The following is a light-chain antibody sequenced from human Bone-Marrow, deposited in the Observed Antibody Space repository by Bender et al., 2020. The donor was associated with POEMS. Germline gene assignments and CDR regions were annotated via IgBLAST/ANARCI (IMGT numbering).Light chain of an antibody. J-gene: IGLJ3*02. CDR3: CSYSHSTAWV. CDR2: DRT. Sequence: QSALTQPASVSGSRGQSITISCTGTSSDIGSYNFVSWYQQHPGKAPKLLIYDRTKRPSGISDRFSGSKSGSTASLTISGLQDEDEAVYYCCSYSHSTAWVFGGGTELTVL. V-gene: IGLV2-23*01. CDR1: SSDIGSYNF.